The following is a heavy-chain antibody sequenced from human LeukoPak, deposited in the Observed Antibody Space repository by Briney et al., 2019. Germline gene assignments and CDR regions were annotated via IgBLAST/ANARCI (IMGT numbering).Heavy chain of an antibody. CDR2: IRYDGSNK. CDR3: AKLVKRCSSTSCYLDMDV. Sequence: PGGSLRLSCAASGFTFSSYGMHWVRQAPGKGLEWVAFIRYDGSNKYYADSVKGRFTISRDNSKNTLYLQMNSLRAEDTAVYYCAKLVKRCSSTSCYLDMDVWGKGTTVTVSS. D-gene: IGHD2-2*01. J-gene: IGHJ6*03. V-gene: IGHV3-30*02. CDR1: GFTFSSYG.